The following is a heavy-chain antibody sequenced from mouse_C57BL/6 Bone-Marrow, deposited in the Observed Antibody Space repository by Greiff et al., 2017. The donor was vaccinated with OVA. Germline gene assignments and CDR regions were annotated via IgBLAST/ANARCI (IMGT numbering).Heavy chain of an antibody. CDR2: ISSGSSTI. CDR3: ARERYGHFDY. V-gene: IGHV5-17*01. D-gene: IGHD1-1*02. CDR1: GFTFSDFG. Sequence: EVMLVESGGGLVKPGGSLKLSCAASGFTFSDFGMHWVRQAPEKGLEWVAYISSGSSTIYYADTVKGRFTISRDNAKNTLFLQMTSLRSEDTAMYYCARERYGHFDYWGQGTTLTVSS. J-gene: IGHJ2*01.